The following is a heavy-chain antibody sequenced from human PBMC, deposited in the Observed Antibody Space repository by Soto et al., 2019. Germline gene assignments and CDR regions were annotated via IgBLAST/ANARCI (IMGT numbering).Heavy chain of an antibody. D-gene: IGHD2-15*01. CDR2: IIPIFGTA. J-gene: IGHJ6*02. Sequence: SVKVSCKASGGTFSSYAISWVRQAPGQGLEWMGGIIPIFGTANYAQKFQGRVTITADESTSTAYMELSSLRSEDTAVYYCARGICGGGSCLYYYYGMDVWGQGTTVTVSS. CDR1: GGTFSSYA. CDR3: ARGICGGGSCLYYYYGMDV. V-gene: IGHV1-69*13.